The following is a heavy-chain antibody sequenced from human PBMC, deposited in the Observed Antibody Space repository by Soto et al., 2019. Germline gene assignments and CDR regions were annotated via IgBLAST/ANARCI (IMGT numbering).Heavy chain of an antibody. D-gene: IGHD5-12*01. Sequence: PSETLSLTCAVYGGSFSGYYWIWIRHPPVKGLEWIVEINHSGSTNYNPSLKSRVTISVDTSKNQFSLKLSSVTAADTAVYYCARARTYSGYDSFGYYYYGMDVWGQGTTVTVSS. CDR3: ARARTYSGYDSFGYYYYGMDV. CDR2: INHSGST. V-gene: IGHV4-34*01. J-gene: IGHJ6*02. CDR1: GGSFSGYY.